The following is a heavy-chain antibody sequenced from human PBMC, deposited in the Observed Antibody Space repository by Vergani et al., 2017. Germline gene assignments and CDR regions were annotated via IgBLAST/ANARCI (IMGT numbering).Heavy chain of an antibody. CDR3: ARVRAYYPLNY. CDR2: INAGNGNT. CDR1: GYTFSTYA. V-gene: IGHV1-3*01. J-gene: IGHJ4*02. Sequence: QVQLVQSGAEVKKPGASVQVSCKASGYTFSTYAIHWVRQAPGQRLEWMGWINAGNGNTKYSQKFQGRVTITRDTSASTASMELSSLRSEDTAVYYCARVRAYYPLNYWGQGTLVTVSS. D-gene: IGHD3-10*01.